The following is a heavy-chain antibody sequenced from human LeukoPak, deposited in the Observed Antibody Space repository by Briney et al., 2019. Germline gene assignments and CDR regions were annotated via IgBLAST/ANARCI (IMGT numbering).Heavy chain of an antibody. V-gene: IGHV4-59*01. J-gene: IGHJ4*02. CDR3: ARARKRIDGSSGIDY. Sequence: SETLSLTCTVSGGSISSYYWSWIRQPPGKGLEWIGYIYYSGSTNYNPSLKSRVTISVDTSKNQFSLKLSSVTAADTAVYYCARARKRIDGSSGIDYWGQGTLVTVSS. CDR2: IYYSGST. D-gene: IGHD2/OR15-2a*01. CDR1: GGSISSYY.